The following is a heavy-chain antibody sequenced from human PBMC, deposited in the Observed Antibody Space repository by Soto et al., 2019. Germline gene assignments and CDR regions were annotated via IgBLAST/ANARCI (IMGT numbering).Heavy chain of an antibody. Sequence: QVQLVQSGAEVKKPGASVKVSCKTSGYTFTSYDINWVRQATGQGLEWMGWMNPNSGNTAYAQKFQGRVNMTRNTSISTAYMELRSLRSEDTDVYYCARERSSGAFDIWGQGTMVTVSS. V-gene: IGHV1-8*01. CDR2: MNPNSGNT. CDR1: GYTFTSYD. J-gene: IGHJ3*02. D-gene: IGHD1-26*01. CDR3: ARERSSGAFDI.